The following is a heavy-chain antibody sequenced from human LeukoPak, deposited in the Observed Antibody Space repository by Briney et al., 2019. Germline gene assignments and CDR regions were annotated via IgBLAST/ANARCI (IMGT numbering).Heavy chain of an antibody. V-gene: IGHV3-74*01. D-gene: IGHD6-13*01. Sequence: GGSLRLSCAASGFTFSSYWMHWVRQAPGKGLVWVSRINSDGSSTSYVDSVKGRFTISRDNAKNTLYLQMNSLRAEDTAVYYCARNSFSSWYPACDYWGQGTLVTVSS. J-gene: IGHJ4*02. CDR1: GFTFSSYW. CDR2: INSDGSST. CDR3: ARNSFSSWYPACDY.